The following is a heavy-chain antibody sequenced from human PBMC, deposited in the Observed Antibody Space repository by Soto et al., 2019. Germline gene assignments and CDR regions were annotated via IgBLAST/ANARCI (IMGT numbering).Heavy chain of an antibody. V-gene: IGHV1-69*01. J-gene: IGHJ4*02. Sequence: QLQLVQSGAEVREPGSSVKVSCKASGGTFSSYTVIWVRQAPGQGLEWMGGITPTLNIAKYAEKFQGRVTITADESTSTVNMHLSSLRSEDTAVYFCARGYYRWSNPSSFDYWGQGTLVAVSS. CDR3: ARGYYRWSNPSSFDY. CDR2: ITPTLNIA. CDR1: GGTFSSYT. D-gene: IGHD1-26*01.